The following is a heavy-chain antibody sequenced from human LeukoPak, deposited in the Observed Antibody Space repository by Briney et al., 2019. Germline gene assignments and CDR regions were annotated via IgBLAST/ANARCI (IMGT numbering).Heavy chain of an antibody. V-gene: IGHV3-23*01. J-gene: IGHJ4*02. CDR2: ISGSGGST. CDR1: GFTFSSYS. CDR3: AKSTIFGVVTPYYFDY. D-gene: IGHD3-3*01. Sequence: GGSLRLSCADSGFTFSSYSMNWVRQAPGKGLEWVSAISGSGGSTYYADSVKGRFTISRDNSKNTLYLQMNSLRAEDTAVYYCAKSTIFGVVTPYYFDYWGQGTLVTVSS.